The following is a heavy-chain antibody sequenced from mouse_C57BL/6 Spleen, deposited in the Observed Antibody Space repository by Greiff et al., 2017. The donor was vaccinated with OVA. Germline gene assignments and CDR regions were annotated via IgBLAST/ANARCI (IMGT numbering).Heavy chain of an antibody. Sequence: VQLQQSGAELVKPGASVKLSCTASGFNIKDYYMHWVKQRTEQGLEWIGRIDPEDGDTKYASKFQGKATITADTSSNTAYLQLSSLTSEDTAFYYCAILLRDYAMDYWGQGTSVTVAS. D-gene: IGHD1-1*01. CDR1: GFNIKDYY. CDR2: IDPEDGDT. V-gene: IGHV14-2*01. J-gene: IGHJ4*01. CDR3: AILLRDYAMDY.